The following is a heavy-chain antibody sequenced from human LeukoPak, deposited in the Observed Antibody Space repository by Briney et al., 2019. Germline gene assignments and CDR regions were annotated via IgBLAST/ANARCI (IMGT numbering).Heavy chain of an antibody. CDR3: VTVRGTIFFGVVHTFDY. J-gene: IGHJ4*02. D-gene: IGHD3-3*01. Sequence: SETLFLTCTVSGGSISSSSYYWGWIRQPPGKGLEWIGSIYYSGSTYYNPSLKSRVTISVDTSKNQFSLKLSSVTAADTAVYYCVTVRGTIFFGVVHTFDYWGQGTLVTVSS. CDR2: IYYSGST. V-gene: IGHV4-39*01. CDR1: GGSISSSSYY.